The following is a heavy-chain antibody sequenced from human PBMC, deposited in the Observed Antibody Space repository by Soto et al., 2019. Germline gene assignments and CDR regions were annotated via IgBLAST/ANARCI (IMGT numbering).Heavy chain of an antibody. Sequence: SVKVSCKTSGYTFSNYAISWVRQAPGQGLEWMGGIIPIFGTANYAQKFQGRVTITADKSTSTAYMELSSLRSEDTAVYYCARMSGYPGAEFDYWGQGTLVTVSS. CDR3: ARMSGYPGAEFDY. CDR1: GYTFSNYA. V-gene: IGHV1-69*06. D-gene: IGHD3-3*01. CDR2: IIPIFGTA. J-gene: IGHJ4*02.